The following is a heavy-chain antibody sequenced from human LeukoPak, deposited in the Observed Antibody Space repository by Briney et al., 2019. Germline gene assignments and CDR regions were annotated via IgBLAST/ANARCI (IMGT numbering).Heavy chain of an antibody. J-gene: IGHJ5*02. CDR1: GFTVSDYY. D-gene: IGHD4-11*01. V-gene: IGHV3-11*01. CDR3: ARTPAAHTVTTTNWFDP. CDR2: ISSSGSTI. Sequence: PGGSLRLSCAASGFTVSDYYMSWIRQAPGKGLEWVSYISSSGSTIYYADSVKGRFTISRDNAKKSLYLQMNSLRAEDTAVYYCARTPAAHTVTTTNWFDPWGQGTLVSVSS.